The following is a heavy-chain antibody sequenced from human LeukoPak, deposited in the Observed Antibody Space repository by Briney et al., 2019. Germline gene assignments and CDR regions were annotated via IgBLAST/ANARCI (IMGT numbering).Heavy chain of an antibody. CDR2: ISGSGGST. J-gene: IGHJ4*02. D-gene: IGHD1-26*01. CDR1: GFTFSSYA. CDR3: AKDHWALGGSYYYDY. V-gene: IGHV3-23*01. Sequence: GGSLRLSCAASGFTFSSYAMSWVRQAPGKGLEWVSAISGSGGSTYYADSVKGRFTISRDNSKNTLYLQMNSLRAEDTAVYYCAKDHWALGGSYYYDYWGQVTLVTVSS.